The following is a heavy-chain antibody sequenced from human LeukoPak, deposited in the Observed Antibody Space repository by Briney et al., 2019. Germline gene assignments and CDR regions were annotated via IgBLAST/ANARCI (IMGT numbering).Heavy chain of an antibody. Sequence: PSETLSLTCTVSGGSISSSSYYWGWIRQPPGKGLEWIGSIYYSGSTYYNPSLKSRVTISVDTSKNQFSLKLSSVTAADTAVYYCAREGYGGNPDYWGQGTLVTVSS. V-gene: IGHV4-39*07. J-gene: IGHJ4*02. CDR3: AREGYGGNPDY. CDR1: GGSISSSSYY. CDR2: IYYSGST. D-gene: IGHD4-23*01.